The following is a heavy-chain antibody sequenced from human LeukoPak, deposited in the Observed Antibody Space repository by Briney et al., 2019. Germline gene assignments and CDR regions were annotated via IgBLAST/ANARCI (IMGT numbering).Heavy chain of an antibody. V-gene: IGHV1-2*07. D-gene: IGHD3-9*01. Sequence: ASVKVSCKASGYTFTGYYMHWVRQAPGQGLEWMGWINPNSGGTNYAHKFQGRVTMTRDTSISTAYMELSRLRSDDTAVYYCARGDVLRYFDWLLPPDYWGQGTLVTVSS. CDR1: GYTFTGYY. CDR2: INPNSGGT. J-gene: IGHJ4*02. CDR3: ARGDVLRYFDWLLPPDY.